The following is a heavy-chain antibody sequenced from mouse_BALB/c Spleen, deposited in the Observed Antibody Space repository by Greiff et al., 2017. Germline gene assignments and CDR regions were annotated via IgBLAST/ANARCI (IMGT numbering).Heavy chain of an antibody. D-gene: IGHD2-4*01. CDR2: ISYSGST. Sequence: EVQLQQSGPGLVKPSQSLSLTCTVTCYSITSDYAWNWIRQFPGNKLEWMGYISYSGSTSYNPSLKSRISITRDTSKNQFFLQLNSVTTEDTATYYCARPYDYDGSWFAYWGQGTLVTVSA. CDR3: ARPYDYDGSWFAY. J-gene: IGHJ3*01. CDR1: CYSITSDYA. V-gene: IGHV3-2*02.